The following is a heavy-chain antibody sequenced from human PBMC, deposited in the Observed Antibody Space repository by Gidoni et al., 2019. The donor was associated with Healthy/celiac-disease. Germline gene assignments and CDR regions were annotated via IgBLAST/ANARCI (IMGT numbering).Heavy chain of an antibody. D-gene: IGHD3-3*01. CDR1: GFSFRKYG. V-gene: IGHV3-30*18. J-gene: IGHJ5*02. CDR2: ISYDGSKK. CDR3: AKGSSYDDLVGP. Sequence: QVQLVESGGGVVQPGRSLRLSCAASGFSFRKYGMHWVHQAPGKGREWVADISYDGSKKYYADSVQGRFTISRDNSKNTLHLQMNSLRAEDTAVYYCAKGSSYDDLVGPWGQGTLVTVSS.